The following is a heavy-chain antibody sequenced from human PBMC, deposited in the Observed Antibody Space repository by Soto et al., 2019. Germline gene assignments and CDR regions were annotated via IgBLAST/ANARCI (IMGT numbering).Heavy chain of an antibody. D-gene: IGHD3-9*01. CDR3: ARGELSTYDILTGPYYYYGMDV. J-gene: IGHJ6*02. CDR1: GGTFSSYA. Sequence: SVKVSCKASGGTFSSYAISWVRQAPGQGLEWMGGIIPIFGTANYAQKFQGRVTITADESTSTAYMELSSLRSEDTAVYYCARGELSTYDILTGPYYYYGMDVWGQGTTVTVSS. V-gene: IGHV1-69*13. CDR2: IIPIFGTA.